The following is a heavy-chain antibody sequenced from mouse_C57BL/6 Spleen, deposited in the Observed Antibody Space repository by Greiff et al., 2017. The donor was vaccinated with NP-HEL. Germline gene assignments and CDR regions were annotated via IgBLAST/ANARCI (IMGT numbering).Heavy chain of an antibody. J-gene: IGHJ4*01. CDR2: IYPGSGST. Sequence: QVQLQQPGAELVKPGASVKMSCKASGYTFTSYWITWVKQRPGQGLEWIGDIYPGSGSTNYNEKFKSKATLTVDTSSSTAYMQLSSLTSEDSAVYYCARWGYYGSSYDYAMDYWGQGTSVTVSS. D-gene: IGHD1-1*01. V-gene: IGHV1-55*01. CDR3: ARWGYYGSSYDYAMDY. CDR1: GYTFTSYW.